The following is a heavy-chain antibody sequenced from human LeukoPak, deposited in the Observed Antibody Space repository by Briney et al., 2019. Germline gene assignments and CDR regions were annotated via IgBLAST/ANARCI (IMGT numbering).Heavy chain of an antibody. Sequence: SQTLSLTCTVSAGSISSDDYYWRWLRQPAGKGLEWIGRIYSPGTNYNYNPSLKSQITISIDTTKKHFSLKLTSVTAADTAVYYCARGIGTSYDSSRDAFDMWGQGTMVTVSS. CDR1: AGSISSDDYY. D-gene: IGHD3-22*01. J-gene: IGHJ3*02. V-gene: IGHV4-61*02. CDR3: ARGIGTSYDSSRDAFDM. CDR2: IYSPGT.